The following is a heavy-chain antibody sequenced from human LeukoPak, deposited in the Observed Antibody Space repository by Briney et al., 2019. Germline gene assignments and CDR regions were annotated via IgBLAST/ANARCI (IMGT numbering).Heavy chain of an antibody. CDR3: ARGSDTAMVTNYYMDV. CDR2: INHSGST. Sequence: SETLCLTCTVSGGSISSYYWSWIRQPPGKGLEWIGEINHSGSTNYNPSLKSRVTISVDTSKNQFSLKLSSVTAADTAVYYCARGSDTAMVTNYYMDVWGKGTTVTVSS. J-gene: IGHJ6*03. V-gene: IGHV4-34*01. D-gene: IGHD5-18*01. CDR1: GGSISSYY.